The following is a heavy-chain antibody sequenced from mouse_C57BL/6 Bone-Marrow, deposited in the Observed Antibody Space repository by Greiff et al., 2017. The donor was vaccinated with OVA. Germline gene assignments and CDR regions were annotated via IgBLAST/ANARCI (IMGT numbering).Heavy chain of an antibody. CDR1: GYTFTTYP. J-gene: IGHJ3*01. CDR3: ARKDDYDAAWFAY. Sequence: VQLQQSGAELVKPGASVKMSCKASGYTFTTYPIEWMKQNHGKSLEWIGNFHPYNDDNKYNEKFKGKATLTVGKSTSPVYLELSRLTSYVSAVYYCARKDDYDAAWFAYWGQGPLVTVSA. V-gene: IGHV1-47*01. D-gene: IGHD2-4*01. CDR2: FHPYNDDN.